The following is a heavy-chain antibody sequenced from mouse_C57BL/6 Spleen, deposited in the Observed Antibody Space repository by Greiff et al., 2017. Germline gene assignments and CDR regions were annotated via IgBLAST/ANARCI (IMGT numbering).Heavy chain of an antibody. D-gene: IGHD2-3*01. J-gene: IGHJ2*01. CDR2: ILPGSGST. Sequence: QVQLKESGAELMKPGASVKLSCKATGYTFTGYWIEWVKQRPGHGLEWIGEILPGSGSTNYHEKFKGKAKFTADTSSNTAYMQLSSLTTEDSAIYYCARRLLLDYWGQGTTLTVSS. CDR1: GYTFTGYW. V-gene: IGHV1-9*01. CDR3: ARRLLLDY.